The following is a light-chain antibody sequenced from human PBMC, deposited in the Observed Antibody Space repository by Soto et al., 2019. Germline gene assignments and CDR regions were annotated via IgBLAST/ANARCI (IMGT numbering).Light chain of an antibody. V-gene: IGKV1-39*01. J-gene: IGKJ1*01. Sequence: DIQMTQCPSSLSASVGDRGTITCRAGESISSKLNWYQQKPGKAPKLLIYAASSLQSGVPSRFSGSGSGTDFTLTIRSLQPEDFATYYCQQSYSTPRTFGQGTKV. CDR3: QQSYSTPRT. CDR1: ESISSK. CDR2: AAS.